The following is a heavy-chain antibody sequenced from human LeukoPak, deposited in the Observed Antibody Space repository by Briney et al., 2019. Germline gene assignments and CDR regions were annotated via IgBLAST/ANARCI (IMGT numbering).Heavy chain of an antibody. J-gene: IGHJ4*02. V-gene: IGHV3-30*03. Sequence: PGGSLRLSCAASGFTFSSYGMHWVRQAPGKGLEWVALISYDGSNRYYADSVKGRFTISRDNSKNTLYLQMNSLRAEDTAVYYCARVGVLWFGDYYFDYWGQGTLVTVSS. D-gene: IGHD3-10*01. CDR1: GFTFSSYG. CDR3: ARVGVLWFGDYYFDY. CDR2: ISYDGSNR.